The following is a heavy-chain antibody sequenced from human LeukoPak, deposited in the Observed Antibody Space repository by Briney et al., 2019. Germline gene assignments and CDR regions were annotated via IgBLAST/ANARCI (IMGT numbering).Heavy chain of an antibody. D-gene: IGHD4-17*01. CDR3: ARYFSTTAPEYFDY. CDR1: GGSISSGGYY. V-gene: IGHV4-30-2*01. Sequence: SETLSLTCTVSGGSISSGGYYWSWIRQPPGKGLEWIGYIYHSGSTYYNPSLKSRVTISVDRSKNQFSLKLSSVTAADTAVYYCARYFSTTAPEYFDYWGQGTLVTVSS. CDR2: IYHSGST. J-gene: IGHJ4*02.